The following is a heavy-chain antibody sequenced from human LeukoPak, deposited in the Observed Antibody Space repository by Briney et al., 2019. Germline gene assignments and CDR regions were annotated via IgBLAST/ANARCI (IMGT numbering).Heavy chain of an antibody. CDR3: AREVAPGNLNY. CDR1: GYTFISYG. D-gene: IGHD4-23*01. CDR2: ISAYNGNT. J-gene: IGHJ4*02. Sequence: ASVKLCCNSSGYTFISYGIRWVRQPPGQGLGWMGWISAYNGNTSYGQKLQSRVTMTTDTSTSTAYMEQRSLRSDDMAVYYCAREVAPGNLNYWGQGTLVTVSS. V-gene: IGHV1-18*03.